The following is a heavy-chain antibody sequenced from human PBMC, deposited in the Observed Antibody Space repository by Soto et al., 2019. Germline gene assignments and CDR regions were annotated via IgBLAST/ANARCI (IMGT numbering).Heavy chain of an antibody. CDR1: GGTFSSYA. J-gene: IGHJ6*02. D-gene: IGHD5-12*01. CDR3: ARGGYSSTGSKLGDRSGLDV. V-gene: IGHV1-69*06. CDR2: IVPLFRTT. Sequence: QVQLVQSGAEAKKPGSSVKVSCKTSGGTFSSYAISWVRQAPGQGLEWMGGIVPLFRTTNYAQKLQGRVTITADTATYTVDMERSGRRSGDTAVYYCARGGYSSTGSKLGDRSGLDVWGQGTTVTVSS.